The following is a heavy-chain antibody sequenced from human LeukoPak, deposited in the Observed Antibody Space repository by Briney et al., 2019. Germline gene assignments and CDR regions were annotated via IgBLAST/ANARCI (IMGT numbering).Heavy chain of an antibody. J-gene: IGHJ4*02. Sequence: GGSLRLSCAASGFTFSSYAMSWVRQAPGKGLEWVSAISGSGGSTYYADSVKGRFTISRDNSKNTLYPQMNSLRAEDTAVYYCAKGGRYSSGWYDYWGQGTLVTVSS. V-gene: IGHV3-23*01. CDR1: GFTFSSYA. CDR2: ISGSGGST. CDR3: AKGGRYSSGWYDY. D-gene: IGHD6-19*01.